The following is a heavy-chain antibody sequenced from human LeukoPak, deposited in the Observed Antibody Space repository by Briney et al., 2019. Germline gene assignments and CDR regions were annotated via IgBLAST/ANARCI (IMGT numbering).Heavy chain of an antibody. CDR2: INSDGSST. Sequence: GGSLGLSCAASGFTFSSYWIHWVRQAPGKGLVWVSRINSDGSSTSYADSVKGRFTISRDNAKNTLYLQMNSLRAEDTAVYYCARDRYSSSWYQATWGQGTLVTVSS. J-gene: IGHJ5*02. CDR3: ARDRYSSSWYQAT. V-gene: IGHV3-74*01. CDR1: GFTFSSYW. D-gene: IGHD6-13*01.